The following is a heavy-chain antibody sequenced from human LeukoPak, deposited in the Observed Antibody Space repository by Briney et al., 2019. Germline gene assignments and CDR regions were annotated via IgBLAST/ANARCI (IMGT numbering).Heavy chain of an antibody. J-gene: IGHJ4*02. CDR3: ATVAVAGTGPDN. D-gene: IGHD6-13*01. V-gene: IGHV4-34*01. CDR1: GGSFSGYY. Sequence: SETLSLTCAVYGGSFSGYYWSWIRQPPGKGLEWIGEINHSGSTNYNPSLKSRVTLSADTSNNQFSLRLNSVTAADTAVYFCATVAVAGTGPDNWGQGTLVTVSS. CDR2: INHSGST.